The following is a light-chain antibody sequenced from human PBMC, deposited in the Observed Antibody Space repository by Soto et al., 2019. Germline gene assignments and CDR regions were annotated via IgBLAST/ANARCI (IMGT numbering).Light chain of an antibody. Sequence: DIQMTQSPSTLSASVGERVTITCRASQSVSNWLAWYQQKPGKAPKLLIYDVSSLESGVPSRFSGSGSGTDFTLTISSLQPEDFATYYCQQSYSTPTTFGQGTRLEIK. V-gene: IGKV1-5*01. CDR2: DVS. CDR1: QSVSNW. CDR3: QQSYSTPTT. J-gene: IGKJ5*01.